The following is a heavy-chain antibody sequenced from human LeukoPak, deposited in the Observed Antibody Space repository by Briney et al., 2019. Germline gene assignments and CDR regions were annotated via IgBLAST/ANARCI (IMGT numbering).Heavy chain of an antibody. D-gene: IGHD4-17*01. CDR2: ISYDGSNK. J-gene: IGHJ4*02. CDR3: ATDHGFHYGAYFDY. V-gene: IGHV3-30*03. CDR1: GFTFNSFG. Sequence: GRSLRLSCAASGFTFNSFGMHWVRQAPGKGLEWVAVISYDGSNKYSADSVKGRFTISRDNSKNTLYLQMNSLRPEDTAVYYCATDHGFHYGAYFDYWGQGTLVTVSS.